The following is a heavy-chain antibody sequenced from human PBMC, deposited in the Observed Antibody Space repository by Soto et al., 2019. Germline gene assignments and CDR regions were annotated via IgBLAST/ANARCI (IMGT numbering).Heavy chain of an antibody. Sequence: SETLSLTCTVSGGSVSSGSYYWSWIRQPPGKGLGWIGYIYYSGSTNYNPSLKSRVTISVDTSKNQFSLKLSSVTAADTAVYYCARAERAFDIWGQGTMVTVSS. J-gene: IGHJ3*02. CDR2: IYYSGST. V-gene: IGHV4-61*01. CDR1: GGSVSSGSYY. CDR3: ARAERAFDI.